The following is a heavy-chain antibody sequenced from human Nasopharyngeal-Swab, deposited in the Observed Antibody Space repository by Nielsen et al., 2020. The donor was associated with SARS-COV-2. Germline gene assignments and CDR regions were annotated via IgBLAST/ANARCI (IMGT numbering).Heavy chain of an antibody. D-gene: IGHD1-26*01. Sequence: GGSLRLSCVASGFTGSTYAMHWVRQAPGKGPEWVAVISYDGGIKNCADSVKGRFTISRDNSKNTLSLQMVSLRPEDTAVYYCARTDSGSYAAYFDYWGQGTQVTVSS. J-gene: IGHJ4*02. CDR3: ARTDSGSYAAYFDY. CDR1: GFTGSTYA. V-gene: IGHV3-30-3*01. CDR2: ISYDGGIK.